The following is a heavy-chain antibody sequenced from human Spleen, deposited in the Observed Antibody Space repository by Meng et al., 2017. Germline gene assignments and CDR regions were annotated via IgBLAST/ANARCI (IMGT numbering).Heavy chain of an antibody. CDR3: AKGVVGALSWFDP. CDR2: ISGSGGST. J-gene: IGHJ5*02. Sequence: GESLKISCAASGFIFSSYSMNWVRQAPGMGLEWVSGISGSGGSTYYADSVKGRFTISRDNSKNTLYLQMNSLRAEDTAVYYCAKGVVGALSWFDPWGQGTLVTVSS. D-gene: IGHD1-26*01. V-gene: IGHV3-23*01. CDR1: GFIFSSYS.